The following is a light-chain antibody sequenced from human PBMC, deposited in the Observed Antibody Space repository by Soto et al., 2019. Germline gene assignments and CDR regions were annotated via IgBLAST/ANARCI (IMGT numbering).Light chain of an antibody. CDR2: YNN. CDR3: AAWDDSLSGHWV. Sequence: QSVLTQPPSASGTPGQRVTISCSGSSSNIGSNFMYWYQQVPGAAPKLLIYYNNERPSGVPDRVSGSKSGTSASLAISGLRSEDEADYYCAAWDDSLSGHWVFGGGTKVTVL. J-gene: IGLJ3*02. CDR1: SSNIGSNF. V-gene: IGLV1-47*02.